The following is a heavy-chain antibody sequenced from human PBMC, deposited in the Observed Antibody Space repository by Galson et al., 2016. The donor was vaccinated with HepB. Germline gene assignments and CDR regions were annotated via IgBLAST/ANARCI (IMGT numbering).Heavy chain of an antibody. CDR1: GGVFSSYG. D-gene: IGHD3/OR15-3a*01. Sequence: SVKVSCKASGGVFSSYGINWVRQAPGQGLEWMGGIIPIFGTANYAQKFQGRVTITADEATTTAYMELTSLTSDDTAVYYCARDFCTGDGGGETCYHGLAFWGQGTPVTVSS. J-gene: IGHJ4*02. CDR3: ARDFCTGDGGGETCYHGLAF. V-gene: IGHV1-69*13. CDR2: IIPIFGTA.